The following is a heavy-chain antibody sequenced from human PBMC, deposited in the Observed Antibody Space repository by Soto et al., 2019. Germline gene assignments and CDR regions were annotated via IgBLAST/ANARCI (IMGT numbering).Heavy chain of an antibody. Sequence: QLQLQESGPGLVKPSETLSLTCTVSRGSIQSSTYYWGWIRQPPGKGLEWIGTVYYNGSPYFNPSLKSRLTLTEDPSQNQFSLRLASVTAADTAVYYCARQTYLTYFDIWGQGTMVTVSS. J-gene: IGHJ3*02. D-gene: IGHD3-16*01. CDR2: VYYNGSP. CDR1: RGSIQSSTYY. V-gene: IGHV4-39*01. CDR3: ARQTYLTYFDI.